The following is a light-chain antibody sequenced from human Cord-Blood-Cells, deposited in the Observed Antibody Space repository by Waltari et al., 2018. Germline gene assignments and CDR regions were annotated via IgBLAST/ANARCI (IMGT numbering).Light chain of an antibody. J-gene: IGLJ3*02. CDR1: SSDVGGYNY. Sequence: QSALTQPRSVSGSPGQSVTISCTGTSSDVGGYNYVSWSQQHPGKAPKLMIYGCSKRPSGVPDRFSGSKSGNTASLTISGLQAEDEADYYCCSYAGSYTWVFGGGTKLTVL. V-gene: IGLV2-11*01. CDR3: CSYAGSYTWV. CDR2: GCS.